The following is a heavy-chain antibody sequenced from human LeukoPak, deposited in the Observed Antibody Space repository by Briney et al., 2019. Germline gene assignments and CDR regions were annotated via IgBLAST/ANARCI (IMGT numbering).Heavy chain of an antibody. CDR1: GFTFSSYA. CDR3: VKDRQRHPPRYFDY. D-gene: IGHD1-1*01. CDR2: ISGSRGST. J-gene: IGHJ4*02. V-gene: IGHV3-23*01. Sequence: PGGSLRLSCAASGFTFSSYAMSWVRQAPGKGLEWVSTISGSRGSTYYADSVKGRFTISRDMSKNTLFLQMDSLRAEDTAIYYCVKDRQRHPPRYFDYWGRGTLVTVSS.